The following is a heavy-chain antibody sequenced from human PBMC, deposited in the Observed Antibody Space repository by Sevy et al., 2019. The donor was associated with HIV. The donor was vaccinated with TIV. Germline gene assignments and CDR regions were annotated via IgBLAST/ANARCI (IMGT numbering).Heavy chain of an antibody. V-gene: IGHV3-7*01. J-gene: IGHJ4*02. D-gene: IGHD6-13*01. Sequence: GESLKISCVASGFTLNGYWMSWVRQAPGKGLEWVANINQDGNVKYYIASVKGRFTISRDTARNLLYLQMNSLRVEDTALYYCVRAIAADGSFWGQGTLVTVSS. CDR3: VRAIAADGSF. CDR2: INQDGNVK. CDR1: GFTLNGYW.